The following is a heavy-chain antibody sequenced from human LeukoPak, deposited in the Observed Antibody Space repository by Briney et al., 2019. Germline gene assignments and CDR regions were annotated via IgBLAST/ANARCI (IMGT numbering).Heavy chain of an antibody. CDR1: GGSISSYY. V-gene: IGHV4-59*08. J-gene: IGHJ4*02. Sequence: KPSETLSLTCTVSGGSISSYYRSWIRQPPGKGLEWIGYIYYSGSTNYNPSLKSRVTISVDTSKNQFSLKLSSVTAADTAVYYCARLPDTAMDYYFDYWGQGTLVTVSS. CDR3: ARLPDTAMDYYFDY. CDR2: IYYSGST. D-gene: IGHD5-18*01.